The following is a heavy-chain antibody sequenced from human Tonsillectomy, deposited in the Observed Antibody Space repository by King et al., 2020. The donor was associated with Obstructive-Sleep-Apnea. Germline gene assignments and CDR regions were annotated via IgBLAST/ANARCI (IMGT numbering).Heavy chain of an antibody. V-gene: IGHV4-34*01. D-gene: IGHD6-13*01. CDR1: GGSFSGYY. CDR2: INHSGST. CDR3: AREVGSSLFFVTSINWFDP. Sequence: VQLQQWGAGLLKPSETLSLTCAVYGGSFSGYYWSWIRQPPGKGLEWIGEINHSGSTNYNPSLKSRVTISVDTSKNQFSLKLSSVTAADTAVYYCAREVGSSLFFVTSINWFDPWGQGTLVTVSS. J-gene: IGHJ5*02.